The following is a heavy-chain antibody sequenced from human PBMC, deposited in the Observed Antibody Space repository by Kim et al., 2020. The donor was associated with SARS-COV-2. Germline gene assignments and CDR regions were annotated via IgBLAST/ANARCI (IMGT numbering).Heavy chain of an antibody. CDR1: GGSISSYY. J-gene: IGHJ6*02. CDR2: IYYSGST. D-gene: IGHD3-10*01. Sequence: SETLSLTCTVSGGSISSYYWSWIRQPPGKGLEWIGYIYYSGSTNYNPSLKSRVTISVDTSKNQFSLKLSSVTAADTAVYYCARQRTYEWFGDPEGPKYGMDVWGQGTTVTVSS. CDR3: ARQRTYEWFGDPEGPKYGMDV. V-gene: IGHV4-59*08.